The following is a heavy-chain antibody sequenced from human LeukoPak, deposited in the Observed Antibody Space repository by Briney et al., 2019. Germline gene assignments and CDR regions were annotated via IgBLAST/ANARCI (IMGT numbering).Heavy chain of an antibody. CDR3: ARSDNGGYSYGRYFDY. D-gene: IGHD5-18*01. V-gene: IGHV1-69*06. J-gene: IGHJ4*02. CDR2: IIPIFGTA. CDR1: GGTFSSYA. Sequence: ASVKVSCKASGGTFSSYAISWVRQAPGQGLEWMGGIIPIFGTANYAQKFQGRVTITADKSTSTAYMELSSLRSEDTAVYYCARSDNGGYSYGRYFDYWGQGTLVTVSS.